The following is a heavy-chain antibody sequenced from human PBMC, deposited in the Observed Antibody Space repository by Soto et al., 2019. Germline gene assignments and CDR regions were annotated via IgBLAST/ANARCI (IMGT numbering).Heavy chain of an antibody. CDR1: GGSINDYY. D-gene: IGHD5-12*01. CDR2: IYYSGST. CDR3: ARERREEIHDGYDIDY. V-gene: IGHV4-59*12. J-gene: IGHJ4*02. Sequence: PSETLSLTCTVSGGSINDYYWNWIRKPPGKGLEWLGYIYYSGSTNYSPALKSRVTISVDTSKNQFSLKVTSMTAADTAVYYCARERREEIHDGYDIDYWGQGTLVTVSS.